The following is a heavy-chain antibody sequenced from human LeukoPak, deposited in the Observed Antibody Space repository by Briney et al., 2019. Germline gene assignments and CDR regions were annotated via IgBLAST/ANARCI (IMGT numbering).Heavy chain of an antibody. V-gene: IGHV1-18*01. J-gene: IGHJ5*02. CDR1: GYTFTSYG. Sequence: ASVKVSCKASGYTFTSYGISWVRQAPGQGLEWMGWISAYNGNTNYAQKLQGRVTMTTDASTSTAYMELRSLRSDGTAVYYCARVHSFGVLRTGWSDPWGQGTLVTVSS. CDR2: ISAYNGNT. D-gene: IGHD3-3*01. CDR3: ARVHSFGVLRTGWSDP.